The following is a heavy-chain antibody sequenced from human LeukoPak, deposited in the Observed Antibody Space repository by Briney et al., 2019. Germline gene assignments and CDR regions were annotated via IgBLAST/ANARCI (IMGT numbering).Heavy chain of an antibody. CDR1: GGSISSSSYY. Sequence: RSSETLSLTCTVSGGSISSSSYYWGWIRQPPGKGLEWIGSIDYSGSTYYNPSLKSRLTISVDTSKNQFSLRLSSVTAADTAVYYCARHPRYCTGTSCYGADYFDFWGQGTLVTVSS. V-gene: IGHV4-39*01. CDR2: IDYSGST. D-gene: IGHD2-2*01. J-gene: IGHJ4*02. CDR3: ARHPRYCTGTSCYGADYFDF.